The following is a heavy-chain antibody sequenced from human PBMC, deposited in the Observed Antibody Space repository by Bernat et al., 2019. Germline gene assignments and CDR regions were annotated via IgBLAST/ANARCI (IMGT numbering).Heavy chain of an antibody. V-gene: IGHV1-69*09. Sequence: LVVQSGAEVKKPGSSVKVSCKASGGTFSSYAISWVRQAPGQGLEWMGRIIPILGIANYAQKFQGRVTITADKSTSTAYMELSSLRSEDTAVYYCARDMESAVHLVLNWFDPWGQGTLVTVSS. CDR2: IIPILGIA. CDR1: GGTFSSYA. CDR3: ARDMESAVHLVLNWFDP. J-gene: IGHJ5*02. D-gene: IGHD3-16*01.